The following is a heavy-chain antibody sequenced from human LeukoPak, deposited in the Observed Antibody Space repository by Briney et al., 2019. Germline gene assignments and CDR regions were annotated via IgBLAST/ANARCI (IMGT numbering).Heavy chain of an antibody. D-gene: IGHD1-1*01. Sequence: GGSLRLSCTSSGFTFRGFAVSWFRQAPGKGLEWIGFIRSSIYGGTPKAAASVKGRFIFSRDDSKGVAYLRMNSLKTDDTAVYYCSREWGNGNDLRPDSWGQGTLVTVSS. CDR2: IRSSIYGGTP. CDR3: SREWGNGNDLRPDS. J-gene: IGHJ4*02. V-gene: IGHV3-49*03. CDR1: GFTFRGFA.